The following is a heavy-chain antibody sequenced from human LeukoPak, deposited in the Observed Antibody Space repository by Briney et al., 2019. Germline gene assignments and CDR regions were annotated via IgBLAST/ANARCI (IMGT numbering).Heavy chain of an antibody. D-gene: IGHD3-10*01. CDR1: GGSISSGGYY. CDR2: IYYSGST. Sequence: SETLSLTCTVSGGSISSGGYYWSWIRQHPGKGLEWIGYIYYSGSTYYNPSLKSRVTISVDTSKNQFSLKLSSVTAADTAVYYCARVRDYYYGSGSGYYYYYGMDVWGQGTTVTVSS. CDR3: ARVRDYYYGSGSGYYYYYGMDV. J-gene: IGHJ6*02. V-gene: IGHV4-31*03.